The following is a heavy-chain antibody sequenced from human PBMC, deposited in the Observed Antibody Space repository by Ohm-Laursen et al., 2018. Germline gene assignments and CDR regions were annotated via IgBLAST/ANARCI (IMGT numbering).Heavy chain of an antibody. CDR1: GFTVSSYE. J-gene: IGHJ6*02. Sequence: SLRLSCSASGFTVSSYEMSWVRQAPGMGLEWVSHISNSGSAIRYADSVKGRFTVSRDNAKNSLYLQMNSLRAEDTAVYYCARLRRYRGGHYYYGMDVWGQGTTVTVSS. CDR2: ISNSGSAI. CDR3: ARLRRYRGGHYYYGMDV. V-gene: IGHV3-48*03. D-gene: IGHD3-10*01.